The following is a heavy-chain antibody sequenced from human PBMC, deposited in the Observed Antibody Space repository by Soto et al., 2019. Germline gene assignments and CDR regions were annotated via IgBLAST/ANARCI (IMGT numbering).Heavy chain of an antibody. D-gene: IGHD1-1*01. Sequence: QVQLVQSGAEVKKPGSSVKVSCKASGGTFSSYAISWVRQAPGQGLDWMGGIIPIFGTSNYSQKFQGRVTLTADESRRTAYMELSSLRSEDTAVYYCARVRGTSGDYYGMDVWGQGTPVTVSS. CDR1: GGTFSSYA. CDR2: IIPIFGTS. J-gene: IGHJ6*02. V-gene: IGHV1-69*12. CDR3: ARVRGTSGDYYGMDV.